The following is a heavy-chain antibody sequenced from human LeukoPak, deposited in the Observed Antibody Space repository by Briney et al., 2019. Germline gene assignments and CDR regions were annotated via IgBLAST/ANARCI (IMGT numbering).Heavy chain of an antibody. J-gene: IGHJ4*02. CDR3: ARHADKVGGYDLDY. V-gene: IGHV4-59*08. CDR1: GGSISSYY. Sequence: SETLSLTCTVSGGSISSYYWSWIRQPPGKGLEWIGYIYYSGSTNYNPSLKSRVTISVDTSKNQFSLKLSSVTATDTAVYYCARHADKVGGYDLDYWGQGTLVTVSS. CDR2: IYYSGST. D-gene: IGHD5-12*01.